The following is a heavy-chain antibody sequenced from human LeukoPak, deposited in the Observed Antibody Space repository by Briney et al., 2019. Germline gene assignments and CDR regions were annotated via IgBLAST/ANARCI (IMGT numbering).Heavy chain of an antibody. Sequence: PGGSLRLSCAASGFTVSSNYMSWVRQAPGKGLEWVPVIYSGGSTYYADSVKGRFTISRDNSKNTLYLQMNSLRAEDTAVYYCARDRYGSGYDYWGQGTLVTVSS. CDR2: IYSGGST. CDR3: ARDRYGSGYDY. CDR1: GFTVSSNY. D-gene: IGHD3-10*01. V-gene: IGHV3-53*01. J-gene: IGHJ4*02.